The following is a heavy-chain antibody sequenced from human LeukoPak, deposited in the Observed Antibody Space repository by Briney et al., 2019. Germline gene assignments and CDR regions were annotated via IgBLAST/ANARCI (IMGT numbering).Heavy chain of an antibody. J-gene: IGHJ4*02. CDR1: GGSFSGYY. D-gene: IGHD3-16*02. CDR2: INHSGST. Sequence: SETLSLTCAVYGGSFSGYYWSWIRQPPGKGLEWIGEINHSGSTNYNPSLKSRVTISVDTSKNQFSLKLSSVTAADTAVYYCARGCYDYVWGSYRRPRYFDYRGQGTLVTVSS. CDR3: ARGCYDYVWGSYRRPRYFDY. V-gene: IGHV4-34*01.